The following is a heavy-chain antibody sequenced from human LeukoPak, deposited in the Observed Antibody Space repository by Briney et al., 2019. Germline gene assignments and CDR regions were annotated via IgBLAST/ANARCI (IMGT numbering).Heavy chain of an antibody. D-gene: IGHD3-22*01. J-gene: IGHJ4*02. V-gene: IGHV3-23*01. CDR3: AKTKMYYYDSSGYYSDIPYFDY. Sequence: GGTLRLSCAASGFTFSSYGMSWVRQAPGKGLEWVSAISGSGGSTYYADSVKGRFTISRDNSKNTLYLQMNSLRAEDTAVYYCAKTKMYYYDSSGYYSDIPYFDYWGQGTLVTGSS. CDR1: GFTFSSYG. CDR2: ISGSGGST.